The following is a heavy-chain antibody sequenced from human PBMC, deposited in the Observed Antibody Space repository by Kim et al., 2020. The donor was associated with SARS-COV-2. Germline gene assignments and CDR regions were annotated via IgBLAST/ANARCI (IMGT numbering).Heavy chain of an antibody. CDR3: ARDPLVGATTAVSAFDL. D-gene: IGHD1-26*01. Sequence: SETLSLTCAVYGGSFTGYYWSWIRQPPGKGLEWIGEINHSGSTNYNPSLKSRVTISVDTSKNQFSLKLSSVTAADTAVYYCARDPLVGATTAVSAFDLWGQGTMVTVCS. J-gene: IGHJ3*01. V-gene: IGHV4-34*01. CDR2: INHSGST. CDR1: GGSFTGYY.